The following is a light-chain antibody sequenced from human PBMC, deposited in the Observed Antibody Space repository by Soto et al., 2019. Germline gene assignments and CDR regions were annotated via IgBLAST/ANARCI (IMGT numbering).Light chain of an antibody. CDR2: GAS. V-gene: IGKV3-20*01. CDR3: QQYGRSPPFA. Sequence: EIVLTQSPGTLSLSPGERATLSCRASQSVSSNYIAWYQQNPGQAPRLLIYGASTRATGIPDRFSGSGSGTDFTLTISRLEPEDFAVYFCQQYGRSPPFAFGGGTKVEIK. CDR1: QSVSSNY. J-gene: IGKJ4*01.